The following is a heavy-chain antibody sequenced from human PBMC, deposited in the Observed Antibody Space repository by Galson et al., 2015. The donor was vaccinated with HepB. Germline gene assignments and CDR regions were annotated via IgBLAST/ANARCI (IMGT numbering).Heavy chain of an antibody. CDR2: ISSSSSYI. CDR3: ARASAGTTGADFDY. J-gene: IGHJ4*02. Sequence: SLRLSCAASGFTFSSYAMHWVRQAPGKGLEWVSSISSSSSYIYYADSVKGRFTISRDNAKNSLYLQMNSLRAEDTAVYYCARASAGTTGADFDYWGQGTLVTVSS. D-gene: IGHD1-1*01. V-gene: IGHV3-21*01. CDR1: GFTFSSYA.